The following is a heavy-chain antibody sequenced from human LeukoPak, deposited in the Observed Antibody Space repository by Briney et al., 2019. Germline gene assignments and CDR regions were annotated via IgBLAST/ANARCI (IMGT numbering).Heavy chain of an antibody. V-gene: IGHV4-39*01. CDR1: GGSISSSSYY. Sequence: SETLSLTCTVSGGSISSSSYYWGWIRQPPGKGLEWIGSIYYSGSTYYNPSLKSRVTISVDTSKNQSSLKLSSVTAADTAVYYCARQDVAVAGTRDYWGQGTLVTVSS. CDR3: ARQDVAVAGTRDY. D-gene: IGHD6-19*01. J-gene: IGHJ4*02. CDR2: IYYSGST.